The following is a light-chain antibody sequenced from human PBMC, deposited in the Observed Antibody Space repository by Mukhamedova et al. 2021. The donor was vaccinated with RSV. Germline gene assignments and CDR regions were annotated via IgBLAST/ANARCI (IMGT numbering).Light chain of an antibody. CDR3: CSYAGSYTLRV. CDR2: DVS. CDR1: SDVGGYNY. J-gene: IGLJ3*02. V-gene: IGLV2-11*01. Sequence: SDVGGYNYVSWYQQHPGKAPKLMIYDVSKRPSGVPDRFSGSKSGNTASLTISGLQAEEEADYYCCSYAGSYTLRVFGGGPKLTVL.